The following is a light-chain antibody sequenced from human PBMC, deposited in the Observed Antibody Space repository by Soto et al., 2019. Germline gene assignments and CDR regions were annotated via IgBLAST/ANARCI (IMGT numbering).Light chain of an antibody. CDR1: QSVSSSY. CDR2: GAS. V-gene: IGKV3D-15*01. J-gene: IGKJ1*01. Sequence: ETVLTQSPGTLSLSPGERAILSCRSSQSVSSSYLAWYRQKPGQAPSLLIYGASSRATGIPARFSGSGSGTEFTLTMSSLQSEDFAVYYCQQYNKWPRTFGQGTKVDIK. CDR3: QQYNKWPRT.